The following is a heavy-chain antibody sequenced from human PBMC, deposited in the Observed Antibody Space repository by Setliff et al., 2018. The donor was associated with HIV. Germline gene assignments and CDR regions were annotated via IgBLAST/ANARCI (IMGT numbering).Heavy chain of an antibody. CDR2: INHSGST. Sequence: PSETLSLTCAVYGGSFSGYYWNWIRQPPGKGLEWIGEINHSGSTNYNPSLKSRVTISVETSKNQFSLKLSSVTAADTAVYYCARPHPMGSGSPWDYWGQGTLVTVSS. V-gene: IGHV4-34*01. J-gene: IGHJ4*02. CDR1: GGSFSGYY. D-gene: IGHD3-10*01. CDR3: ARPHPMGSGSPWDY.